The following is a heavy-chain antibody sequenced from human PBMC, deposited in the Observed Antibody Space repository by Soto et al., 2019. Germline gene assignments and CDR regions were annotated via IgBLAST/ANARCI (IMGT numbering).Heavy chain of an antibody. D-gene: IGHD3-9*01. J-gene: IGHJ4*02. CDR2: IHPSGGST. CDR1: GFMFSSYG. Sequence: PVGSLRLSCAAAGFMFSSYGMSWVRQAPGKGLQWVATIHPSGGSTHYAESVRGRFTISRDNSRDTLYLQMNSLRAEDTAVYYCAKDPSTGPPDCWGQGALVTVPQ. V-gene: IGHV3-23*01. CDR3: AKDPSTGPPDC.